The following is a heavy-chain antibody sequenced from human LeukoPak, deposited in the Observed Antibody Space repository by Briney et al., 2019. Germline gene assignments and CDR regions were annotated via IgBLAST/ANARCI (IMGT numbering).Heavy chain of an antibody. CDR1: GGTFSSYA. V-gene: IGHV1-69*04. Sequence: SVKVSCKASGGTFSSYAISWVRQAPGQGLEWMGRLIPIFGIANYAQKFQGRVTITADKSTSTAYMELSSLRSEDTAVYYCARDLTMVRGVPDGFDYWGQGTLVTVSS. CDR3: ARDLTMVRGVPDGFDY. CDR2: LIPIFGIA. J-gene: IGHJ4*02. D-gene: IGHD3-10*01.